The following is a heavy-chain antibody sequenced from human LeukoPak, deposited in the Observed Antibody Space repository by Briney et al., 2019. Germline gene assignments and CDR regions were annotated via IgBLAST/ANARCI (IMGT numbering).Heavy chain of an antibody. V-gene: IGHV4-59*08. CDR3: ARRASSGWPDFDY. CDR2: IYYSGST. CDR1: GGSISSYY. J-gene: IGHJ4*02. D-gene: IGHD6-19*01. Sequence: PSETLSLTCTVSGGSISSYYWSWIRQPPGKGLEWIGYIYYSGSTNYNPSLKSRVTISVDTSKNQFSLKLSSVTAADTAVYYCARRASSGWPDFDYWGQGTLVTVSS.